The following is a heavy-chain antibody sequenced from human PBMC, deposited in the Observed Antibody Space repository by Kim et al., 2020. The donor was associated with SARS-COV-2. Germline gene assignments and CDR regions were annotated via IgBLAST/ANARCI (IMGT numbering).Heavy chain of an antibody. V-gene: IGHV3-48*02. D-gene: IGHD6-19*01. CDR3: ARDPPSLDSSGWP. Sequence: YADSVKGRFTISRDNAKNSLYLQMNSLRDEDTAVYYCARDPPSLDSSGWPRGQGTLVAVSS. J-gene: IGHJ4*02.